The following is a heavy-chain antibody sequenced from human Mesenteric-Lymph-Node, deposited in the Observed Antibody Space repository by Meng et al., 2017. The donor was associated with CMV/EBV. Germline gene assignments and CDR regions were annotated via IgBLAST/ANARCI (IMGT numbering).Heavy chain of an antibody. CDR1: VSSGSYY. D-gene: IGHD2-2*02. V-gene: IGHV4-61*01. CDR2: IYYSGST. CDR3: ARGIVVVPAAIPAYYFDY. Sequence: VSSGSYYWSWIRQPPGKGLEWIGYIYYSGSTNYNPSLKSRVTISVDTSKNQFSLKLSSVTAADTAVYYCARGIVVVPAAIPAYYFDYWGQGTLVTVSS. J-gene: IGHJ4*02.